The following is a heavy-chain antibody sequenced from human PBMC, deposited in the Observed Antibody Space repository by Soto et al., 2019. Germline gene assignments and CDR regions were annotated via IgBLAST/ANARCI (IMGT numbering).Heavy chain of an antibody. CDR2: IYPGDSDA. Sequence: GESLKISCKGSGYSFSTHWVGWVRQMPGKGLEWIGIIYPGDSDARYSPSFKGQVTISVDESTTTAFLQWSSLKASDTAMYFCARSQFDYVWGTSGYFDSWGQGTLVTVSS. J-gene: IGHJ4*02. V-gene: IGHV5-51*01. CDR3: ARSQFDYVWGTSGYFDS. CDR1: GYSFSTHW. D-gene: IGHD3-16*01.